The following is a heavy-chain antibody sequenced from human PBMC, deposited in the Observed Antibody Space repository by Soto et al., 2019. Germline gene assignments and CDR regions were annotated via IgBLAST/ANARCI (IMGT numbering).Heavy chain of an antibody. CDR2: IYYSGST. CDR3: ARLNYSLYYYGMDV. V-gene: IGHV4-31*03. D-gene: IGHD4-4*01. CDR1: GGSISSGGYY. J-gene: IGHJ6*02. Sequence: PSETLSLTCTVSGGSISSGGYYWSWIRQHPGKGLEWIGYIYYSGSTYYNPSLKSRVTISVDTSKNQFSLKLSSVTAADTAVYYCARLNYSLYYYGMDVWGQGTTVTVSS.